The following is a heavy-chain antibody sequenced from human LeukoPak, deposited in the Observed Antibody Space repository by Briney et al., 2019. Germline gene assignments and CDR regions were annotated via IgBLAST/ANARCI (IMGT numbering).Heavy chain of an antibody. D-gene: IGHD3-10*01. Sequence: SETLSLTCSVSGYSISSAYYWGWIRQPPGKGLEWIGEINHSGSTNYNPSLKSRVTISVDTSKNQFSLKLSSVTAADTAVYYCARGLYTMIRGVIIYWGQGTLVTVSS. J-gene: IGHJ4*02. V-gene: IGHV4-38-2*02. CDR3: ARGLYTMIRGVIIY. CDR2: INHSGST. CDR1: GYSISSAYY.